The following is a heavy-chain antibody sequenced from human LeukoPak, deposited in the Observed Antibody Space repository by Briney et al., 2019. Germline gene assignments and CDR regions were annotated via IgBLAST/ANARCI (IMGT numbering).Heavy chain of an antibody. CDR2: IYYSGST. V-gene: IGHV4-39*01. D-gene: IGHD6-13*01. CDR3: ARVGGRFVTQLVWGRKPLGWFDP. Sequence: PSETLSLTCTVPGGSISSSSYYWGWIRQPPGKGLEWIGSIYYSGSTYYNPSLKSRVTISVDTSKNQFSLKLSSVTAADTAVYYCARVGGRFVTQLVWGRKPLGWFDPWGQGTLVTVSS. J-gene: IGHJ5*02. CDR1: GGSISSSSYY.